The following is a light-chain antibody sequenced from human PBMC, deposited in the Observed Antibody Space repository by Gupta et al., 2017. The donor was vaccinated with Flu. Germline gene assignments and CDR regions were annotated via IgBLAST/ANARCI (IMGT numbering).Light chain of an antibody. CDR3: HQSSDLPWT. CDR1: QNIGGA. J-gene: IGKJ1*01. V-gene: IGKV6-21*01. Sequence: EIVLTQSPDFQSVTPKEKVTITRRASQNIGGALHWYQQKPDQSPKVLIKYASQPWSGVPSRFSGSGSGTDFTLTINGLETEDAATYYCHQSSDLPWTFGQGTKVEIK. CDR2: YAS.